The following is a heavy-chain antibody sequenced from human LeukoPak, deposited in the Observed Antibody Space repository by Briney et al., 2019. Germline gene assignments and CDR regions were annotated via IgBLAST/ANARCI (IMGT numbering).Heavy chain of an antibody. J-gene: IGHJ6*02. CDR1: GHTFTGYY. CDR2: INPNSGGT. CDR3: ARGGIVVVPAAMAYYYYGMDV. V-gene: IGHV1-2*02. Sequence: ASVKVSCKASGHTFTGYYMHWVRQAPGQGLEWMGWINPNSGGTNYAQKFQGRVTMTRDTSISTAYMELSRLRSDDTAVYYCARGGIVVVPAAMAYYYYGMDVWGQGTTVTVSS. D-gene: IGHD2-2*01.